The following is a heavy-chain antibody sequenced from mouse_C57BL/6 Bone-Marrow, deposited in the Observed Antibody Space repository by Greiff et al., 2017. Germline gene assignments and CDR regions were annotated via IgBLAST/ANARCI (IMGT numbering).Heavy chain of an antibody. Sequence: EVQRVESGGGLVQPGGSLSLSCAASGFTFTDYYMSWVRQPPGKALEWLGFIRNKANGYTTEYSASVKGRFTISRDNSQSILYLQMNALRAEDSATYYCASPHYYGSSHWYFDVWGTGTTVTVSS. J-gene: IGHJ1*03. CDR1: GFTFTDYY. D-gene: IGHD1-1*01. CDR2: IRNKANGYTT. V-gene: IGHV7-3*01. CDR3: ASPHYYGSSHWYFDV.